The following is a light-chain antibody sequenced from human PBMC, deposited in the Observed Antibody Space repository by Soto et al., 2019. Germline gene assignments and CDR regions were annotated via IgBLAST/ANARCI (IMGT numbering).Light chain of an antibody. J-gene: IGLJ3*02. CDR1: SGSIASNY. CDR2: DDH. Sequence: NFMLTQPHSVSESPGQTVTISCTGSSGSIASNYVQWYQRRPGSAPTTVISDDHQRPSGVPDRFSGSIDSSSNSASLTISGLKAEDEADYYWQSYDSANRVVVFVGGTKLTVL. V-gene: IGLV6-57*02. CDR3: QSYDSANRVVV.